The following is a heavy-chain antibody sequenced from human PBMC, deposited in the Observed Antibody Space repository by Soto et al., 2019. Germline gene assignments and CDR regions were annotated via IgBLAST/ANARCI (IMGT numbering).Heavy chain of an antibody. CDR2: INHSGST. CDR3: ARGRVMLWFGELLQYVMDF. J-gene: IGHJ6*02. V-gene: IGHV4-34*01. CDR1: GGSFSGYY. D-gene: IGHD3-10*01. Sequence: PSETLSLTCAVYGGSFSGYYWSWIRQPPGKGLEWIGEINHSGSTNYNPSLKSRVTISVDTSKNQFSLKLSSVTAADTAVYYCARGRVMLWFGELLQYVMDFWGQGTTVIVSS.